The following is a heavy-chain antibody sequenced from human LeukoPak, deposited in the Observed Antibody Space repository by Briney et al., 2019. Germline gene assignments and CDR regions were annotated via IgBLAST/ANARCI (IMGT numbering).Heavy chain of an antibody. Sequence: PGRSLRLSCAGSGFTFSDFWMTWVRQTPGKGLEWVANIKEDGTEKNLVDSVKGRFTISRDNAKMSLYLQMNSLRVEDTAVYYCATYSTRNAREFQSWGQGTLVTVTS. CDR2: IKEDGTEK. D-gene: IGHD4-11*01. CDR3: ATYSTRNAREFQS. J-gene: IGHJ1*01. CDR1: GFTFSDFW. V-gene: IGHV3-7*01.